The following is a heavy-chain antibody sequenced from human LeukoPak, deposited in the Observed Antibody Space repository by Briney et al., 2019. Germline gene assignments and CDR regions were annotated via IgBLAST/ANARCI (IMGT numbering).Heavy chain of an antibody. CDR3: ARYHSTWGLNY. D-gene: IGHD2-2*01. Sequence: SETLSLTCTVSGASISSITYYWGWIRQPPGKGLEWIGSIYYSGSTYYTTSLKSRVTISIDTSNNQFSLKLTSVTAADTAVYYCARYHSTWGLNYWGQGTLVTVSS. V-gene: IGHV4-39*01. CDR2: IYYSGST. J-gene: IGHJ4*02. CDR1: GASISSITYY.